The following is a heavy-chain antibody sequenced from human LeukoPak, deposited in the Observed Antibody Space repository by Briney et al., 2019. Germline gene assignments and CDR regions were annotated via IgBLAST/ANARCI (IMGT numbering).Heavy chain of an antibody. V-gene: IGHV4-34*01. CDR1: GGSFSGYY. CDR3: AGGHFVYGMDV. J-gene: IGHJ6*02. CDR2: INHSGST. Sequence: PSETLSLTCAVYGGSFSGYYWSWIRQPPGKGLEWIGEINHSGSTNYNPSLKSRVTISVDTSKNQFSLKLSSVTAADTAVYYCAGGHFVYGMDVWGQGTTVTVSS.